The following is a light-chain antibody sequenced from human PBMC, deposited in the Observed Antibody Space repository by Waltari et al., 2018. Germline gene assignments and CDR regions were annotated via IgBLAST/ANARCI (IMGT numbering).Light chain of an antibody. Sequence: SFVLTQPPSVSVSPGQTARITCSGADLSSQHFYWYQQRPGQAPLLLIFKDKERPSGIPERFSGSSSGTTVTLTITSVQAEDEADYFCQSADTAIANVVFGGGTKLTVL. V-gene: IGLV3-25*03. CDR3: QSADTAIANVV. J-gene: IGLJ3*02. CDR2: KDK. CDR1: DLSSQH.